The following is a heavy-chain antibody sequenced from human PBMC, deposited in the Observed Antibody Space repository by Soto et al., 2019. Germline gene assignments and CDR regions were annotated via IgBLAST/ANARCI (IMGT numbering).Heavy chain of an antibody. CDR2: INPNSGGT. CDR1: GYTFTGYY. D-gene: IGHD3-22*01. J-gene: IGHJ6*02. Sequence: GASVKVSCKASGYTFTGYYMHWVRQAPGQGLEWMGWINPNSGGTNYAQKFQGWVTMTRDTSISTAYMELSRLRSDDTAVYYCARTYYYDSSGYSRPPHYGMDVWGQGTTVTVSS. CDR3: ARTYYYDSSGYSRPPHYGMDV. V-gene: IGHV1-2*04.